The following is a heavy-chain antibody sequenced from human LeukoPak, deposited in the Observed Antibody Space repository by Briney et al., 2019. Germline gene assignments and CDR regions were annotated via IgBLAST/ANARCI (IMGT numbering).Heavy chain of an antibody. D-gene: IGHD3-3*01. CDR2: IKQDGSEK. Sequence: GGSLRLSCAASGFTFSSYWMSWVRQAPGKGLEWVANIKQDGSEKYYVDSVKGRFTISRDNAKNSLYLQMNSLRAEDTAVYYCAREVVFWSGYYSDYYYMDVWGKGTTVTVSS. CDR3: AREVVFWSGYYSDYYYMDV. J-gene: IGHJ6*03. V-gene: IGHV3-7*01. CDR1: GFTFSSYW.